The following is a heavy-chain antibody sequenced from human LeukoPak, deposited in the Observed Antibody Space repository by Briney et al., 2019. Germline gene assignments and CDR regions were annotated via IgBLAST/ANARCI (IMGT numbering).Heavy chain of an antibody. CDR2: INHSGST. J-gene: IGHJ6*03. D-gene: IGHD3-22*01. V-gene: IGHV4-34*01. CDR3: ARGLYHYDTSGYSASKYYMDV. CDR1: GGSFSDNY. Sequence: NPSETLSLTCAVYGGSFSDNYWTWIRQPPGKGLEFIGEINHSGSTNYNPSLKSRVTLSVDTSKHQFSLRLRSVTAADTAVYYCARGLYHYDTSGYSASKYYMDVWGKGTTVTISS.